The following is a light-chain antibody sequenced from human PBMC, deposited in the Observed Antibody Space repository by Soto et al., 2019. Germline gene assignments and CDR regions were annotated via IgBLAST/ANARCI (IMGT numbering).Light chain of an antibody. CDR2: DVS. V-gene: IGLV2-14*01. J-gene: IGLJ2*01. Sequence: QSVLTQPASVSGSPGQSITISCTGTRSDVGGYNYVSWYQQHPGKAPKLMIYDVSNRPSGVSNRFSGSKSGNTASLTISGLQAEDEADYYCSSYTSSSTPVFGGGTKLTVL. CDR1: RSDVGGYNY. CDR3: SSYTSSSTPV.